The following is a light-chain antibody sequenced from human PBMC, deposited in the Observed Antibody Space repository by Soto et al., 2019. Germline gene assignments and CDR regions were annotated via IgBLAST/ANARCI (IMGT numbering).Light chain of an antibody. CDR1: QSINTW. CDR2: HAS. Sequence: DIQMTQSPSTLSASVGDRVTITCRASQSINTWVAWYQQKPGKAPKLLIYHASTLESGVPSRFSGSGSGTEFTLTISSLQPDDFATYYCQQYQSYSTFAGGTKVEI. V-gene: IGKV1-5*01. CDR3: QQYQSYST. J-gene: IGKJ4*01.